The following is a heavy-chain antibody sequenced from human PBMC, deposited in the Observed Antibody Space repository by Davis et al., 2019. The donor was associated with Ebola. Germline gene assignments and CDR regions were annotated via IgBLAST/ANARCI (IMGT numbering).Heavy chain of an antibody. D-gene: IGHD3-16*02. CDR3: AGLTFGGVIVGY. V-gene: IGHV3-7*03. CDR1: GFTFSSYW. CDR2: IKQDGSEK. Sequence: GESLKISCAASGFTFSSYWMSWVRQAPGKGLEWAANIKQDGSEKYYVDSVKGRFTISRDNAKNSLYLQMNSLRAEDTAVYYCAGLTFGGVIVGYWGQGTLVTVSS. J-gene: IGHJ4*02.